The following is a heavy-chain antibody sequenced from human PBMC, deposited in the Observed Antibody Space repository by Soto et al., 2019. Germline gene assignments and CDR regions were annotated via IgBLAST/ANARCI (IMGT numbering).Heavy chain of an antibody. CDR2: IWYDGSNK. CDR3: AREVLVVPAAMRAGVYYYGMDV. CDR1: GFTFSIYG. V-gene: IGHV3-33*01. J-gene: IGHJ6*02. D-gene: IGHD2-2*01. Sequence: QVQLVESGGGVVQTGRSLRRSCAASGFTFSIYGMHWVRQAPGKGLEWVAVIWYDGSNKYYADSVKGRFTISRDNSKNTLYLQMNSLRAEYRAVYYCAREVLVVPAAMRAGVYYYGMDVWCQGTTVTVSS.